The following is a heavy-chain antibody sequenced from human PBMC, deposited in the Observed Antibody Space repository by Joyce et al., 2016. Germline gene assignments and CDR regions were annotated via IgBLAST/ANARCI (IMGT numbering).Heavy chain of an antibody. CDR1: EIDISGYA. Sequence: QVHLVESGGGVVQPGNSLRLSCVVSEIDISGYALNWVRQAPGKGLDWVTTISHDGYRRYADSVKGRFTVSRDDSKKMVDLEMNNLRVDDTAIYYCARIGYGVSLGNGFDPWGQGTPVTVSS. V-gene: IGHV3-30*04. CDR2: ISHDGYR. CDR3: ARIGYGVSLGNGFDP. D-gene: IGHD2-15*01. J-gene: IGHJ5*02.